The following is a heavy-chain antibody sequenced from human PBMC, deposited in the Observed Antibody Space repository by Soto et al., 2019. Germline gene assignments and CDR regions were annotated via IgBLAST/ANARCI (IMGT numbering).Heavy chain of an antibody. CDR3: ARVTAGSGSYQIDL. CDR2: IGRVSTYI. J-gene: IGHJ4*02. CDR1: GFPFSSFS. V-gene: IGHV3-21*02. Sequence: QLVESGGGLVKPGGSLRLSCVASGFPFSSFSLNWIRQAPGKGLEWVSSIGRVSTYIYYADSVRGRFTVSRDNAKNSVYLQMNALTDENSGIYYSARVTAGSGSYQIDLWGQGTLVTVSS. D-gene: IGHD3-10*01.